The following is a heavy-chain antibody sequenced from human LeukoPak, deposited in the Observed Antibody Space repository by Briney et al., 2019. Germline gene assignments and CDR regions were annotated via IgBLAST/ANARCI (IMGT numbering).Heavy chain of an antibody. V-gene: IGHV3-21*01. Sequence: GGPLRLSCAASGFTFSSYSMNWVRQAPGKGLEWVSSISSSSSYIYYADSVKGRFTISRDNAKNSLYLQMNSLRAEDTAVYYCAREDIPPGPTVPNSMIDYWGQGTLVTVSS. D-gene: IGHD4-17*01. J-gene: IGHJ4*02. CDR2: ISSSSSYI. CDR1: GFTFSSYS. CDR3: AREDIPPGPTVPNSMIDY.